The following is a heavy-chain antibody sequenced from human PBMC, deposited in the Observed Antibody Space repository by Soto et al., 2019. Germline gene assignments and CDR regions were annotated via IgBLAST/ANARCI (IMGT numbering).Heavy chain of an antibody. CDR3: ASLHDFWRGYEMSGIY. CDR2: FYSSGSP. CDR1: GDSISSSRFY. Sequence: QVQLQESGPGLVKPSETLSLSCSVSGDSISSSRFYWAWIRQPPGKGLEWIASFYSSGSPYYNPSLKRRLTVSVDTSKSQFSLTLGSVTAADTAVYYCASLHDFWRGYEMSGIYWGRGTLVSVSS. J-gene: IGHJ4*02. V-gene: IGHV4-39*01. D-gene: IGHD3-3*01.